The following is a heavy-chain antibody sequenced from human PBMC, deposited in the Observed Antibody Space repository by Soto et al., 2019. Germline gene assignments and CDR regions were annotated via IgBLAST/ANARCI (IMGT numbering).Heavy chain of an antibody. CDR3: ARGGGYETGTTLNYYGMDV. D-gene: IGHD1-1*01. CDR2: INPNSGGT. Sequence: QVQLVQSGAEVKKPGASVKVSCKASGYTFTGYYMHWVRQAPGQGLEWMGWINPNSGGTNYAQKCQGWVTMTRDTSISTAYMELSRLRSDDTAVYYCARGGGYETGTTLNYYGMDVWGQGTTVTVSS. V-gene: IGHV1-2*04. CDR1: GYTFTGYY. J-gene: IGHJ6*02.